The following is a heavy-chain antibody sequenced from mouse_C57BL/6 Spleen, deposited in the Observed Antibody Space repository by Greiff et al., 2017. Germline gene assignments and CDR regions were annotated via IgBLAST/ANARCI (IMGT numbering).Heavy chain of an antibody. Sequence: QVQLQQSGPELVKPGASVKISCTASGYAFSSSWMNWVKQRPGKGLEWIGRIYPGDGDTNYNGKVKGKATLTADKSSSTAYMQLSSLTSEDSAVYFCASLYYDYDDDYWGQGTTLTVSS. D-gene: IGHD2-4*01. CDR3: ASLYYDYDDDY. CDR1: GYAFSSSW. V-gene: IGHV1-82*01. J-gene: IGHJ2*01. CDR2: IYPGDGDT.